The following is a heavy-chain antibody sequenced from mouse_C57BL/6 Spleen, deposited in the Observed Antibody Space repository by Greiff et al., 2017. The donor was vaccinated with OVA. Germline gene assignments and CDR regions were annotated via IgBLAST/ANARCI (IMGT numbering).Heavy chain of an antibody. CDR1: GYTFTSYW. CDR2: IDPSDSYT. J-gene: IGHJ3*01. Sequence: QVQLQQPGAELVMPGASVKLSCKASGYTFTSYWMHWVKQRPGQGLEWIGEIDPSDSYTNYNQKFKGKSTLTVDKSSSTAYMQLSSLTSEDSAVYYCARGGDGYYVWFAYWGQGTLVTVSA. CDR3: ARGGDGYYVWFAY. D-gene: IGHD2-3*01. V-gene: IGHV1-69*01.